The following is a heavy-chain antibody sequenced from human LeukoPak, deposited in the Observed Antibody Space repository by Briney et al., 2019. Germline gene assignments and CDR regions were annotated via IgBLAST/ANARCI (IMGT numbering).Heavy chain of an antibody. V-gene: IGHV1-58*01. D-gene: IGHD4-11*01. CDR2: IVVGSGNT. Sequence: EASVKVSCKASGFTFTNSAVQWVRQARGQRLEWIGWIVVGSGNTNYAQKFQERVTITGDMSTSTAYLELSSLRSEDTAVYYCAADLPYSNYGPLDYWGQGTLVTVSS. J-gene: IGHJ4*02. CDR3: AADLPYSNYGPLDY. CDR1: GFTFTNSA.